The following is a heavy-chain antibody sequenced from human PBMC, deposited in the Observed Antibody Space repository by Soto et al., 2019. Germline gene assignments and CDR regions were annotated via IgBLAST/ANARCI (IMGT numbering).Heavy chain of an antibody. V-gene: IGHV3-43D*04. Sequence: AGGSLRLSCAASGFTFDDYAMHWVRQAPGKGLEWVSLISWDGGSTYYADSVKGRFTISRDNSKNSLYLQMNSLRAEDTALYYCAKDNYYGSGSVNYYYYYGMDVWGQGTTVTVSS. CDR2: ISWDGGST. CDR1: GFTFDDYA. J-gene: IGHJ6*02. D-gene: IGHD3-10*01. CDR3: AKDNYYGSGSVNYYYYYGMDV.